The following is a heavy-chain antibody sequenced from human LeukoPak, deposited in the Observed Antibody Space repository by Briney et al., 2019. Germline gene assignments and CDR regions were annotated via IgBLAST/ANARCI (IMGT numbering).Heavy chain of an antibody. V-gene: IGHV3-30-3*01. CDR2: ISYDGSNK. D-gene: IGHD2/OR15-2a*01. CDR3: AFLIDAFDI. CDR1: GFTFSSYA. J-gene: IGHJ3*02. Sequence: GGSLRLSCAASGFTFSSYAMHWVRQAPGKGLEWVAVISYDGSNKYYADSVKGRFTISRDNSKNTLYLQMNSLRAEDTAVYYCAFLIDAFDIWGQGTMVTVSS.